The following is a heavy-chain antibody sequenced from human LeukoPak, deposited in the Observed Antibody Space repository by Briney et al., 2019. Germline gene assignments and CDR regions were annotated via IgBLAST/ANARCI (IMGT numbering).Heavy chain of an antibody. J-gene: IGHJ4*02. D-gene: IGHD1-26*01. CDR3: ATDQRWELPLND. CDR1: GFTFSYAW. Sequence: GGSLRLSCAASGFTFSYAWMSWVRQAPGKGLEWVGRIKSKTDGGTTDYAATVKGRFTISRYDSKVTLYLQMDSLKSEYTGVYYWATDQRWELPLNDWGQGTMVTVSS. CDR2: IKSKTDGGTT. V-gene: IGHV3-15*01.